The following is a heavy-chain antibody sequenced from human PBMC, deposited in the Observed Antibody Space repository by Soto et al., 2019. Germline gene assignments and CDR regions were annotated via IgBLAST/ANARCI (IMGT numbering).Heavy chain of an antibody. CDR3: ARVASDYINSADH. Sequence: EVQLLESGGGLVQPGGSLRLSCAASGFIFNANAMTWVRQAPGKGLEWVSAIGGSGGNTYYAASVKGRFTISRDNSKDTVDLEMNRLRVEDTAVYFCARVASDYINSADHWGQGILVTVSS. V-gene: IGHV3-23*01. CDR1: GFIFNANA. J-gene: IGHJ4*02. CDR2: IGGSGGNT. D-gene: IGHD4-4*01.